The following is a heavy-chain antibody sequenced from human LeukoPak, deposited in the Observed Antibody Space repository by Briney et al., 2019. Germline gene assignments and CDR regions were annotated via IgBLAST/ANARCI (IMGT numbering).Heavy chain of an antibody. Sequence: ASVKVSCKASGYTFTGYYMHWVRQAPGQGLEWMGWISAYNGNTNYAQKLQGRVTMTTDTSTSTAYTELRSLRSDDTAVYYCARVATVTTQYFQHWGQGTLVTVSS. CDR1: GYTFTGYY. V-gene: IGHV1-18*04. CDR2: ISAYNGNT. J-gene: IGHJ1*01. D-gene: IGHD4-17*01. CDR3: ARVATVTTQYFQH.